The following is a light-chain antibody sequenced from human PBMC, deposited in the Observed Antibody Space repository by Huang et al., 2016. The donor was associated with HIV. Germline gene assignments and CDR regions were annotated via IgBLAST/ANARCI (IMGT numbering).Light chain of an antibody. CDR1: QSLVDSDGSTY. V-gene: IGKV2-30*01. J-gene: IGKJ4*01. CDR2: RGS. CDR3: MQGTHWPLT. Sequence: DVVLTPSSLSLPVTLGQPASISCRSSQSLVDSDGSTYLTWFHQRPGQSPRRLIDRGSSRESGVPDRFSGGGAVTDFTLESTRVEAEDVGVFYCMQGTHWPLTFGGGTKVEI.